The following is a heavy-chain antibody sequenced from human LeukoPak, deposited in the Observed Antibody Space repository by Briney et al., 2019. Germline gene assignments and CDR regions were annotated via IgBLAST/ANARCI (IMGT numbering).Heavy chain of an antibody. CDR3: AREPRDGYNSLDY. CDR2: KYHSGST. D-gene: IGHD5-24*01. CDR1: GYSISSDYY. Sequence: SETLSLTCAVSGYSISSDYYWGWIRQPPGKGLEWIASKYHSGSTYYNPSLKSRVTISLHTSKNQFSLKLSSVTAADTAVYYCAREPRDGYNSLDYWGQGTLVTVSS. J-gene: IGHJ4*02. V-gene: IGHV4-38-2*02.